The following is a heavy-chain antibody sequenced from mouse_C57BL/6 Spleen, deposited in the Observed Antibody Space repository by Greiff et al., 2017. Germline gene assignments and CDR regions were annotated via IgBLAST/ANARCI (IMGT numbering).Heavy chain of an antibody. V-gene: IGHV5-17*01. D-gene: IGHD1-1*01. CDR1: GFTFSDYG. J-gene: IGHJ2*01. Sequence: EVKVEESGGGLVKPGGSLKLSCAASGFTFSDYGMHWVRQAPEKGLEWVAYISSGSNTIYYADTVKGRFTISRDKAKNTLFLQMTRLRSEDTAMYYCARDYYGSSLLDYWGQGTTLTVSS. CDR2: ISSGSNTI. CDR3: ARDYYGSSLLDY.